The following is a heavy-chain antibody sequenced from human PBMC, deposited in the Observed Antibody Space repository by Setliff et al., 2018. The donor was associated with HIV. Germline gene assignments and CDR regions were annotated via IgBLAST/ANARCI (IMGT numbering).Heavy chain of an antibody. CDR3: ARDYPRLGYSYGPNYFDY. D-gene: IGHD5-18*01. CDR2: MNPNGGNT. CDR1: GYSFTSYD. V-gene: IGHV1-8*02. Sequence: SVKVSCKASGYSFTSYDINWVRQATGQGLEWMGWMNPNGGNTGYAQKFQGRVTMTRNTSINTAYMELSSLRSQDTAVYNCARDYPRLGYSYGPNYFDYWGQGTLVTVSS. J-gene: IGHJ4*02.